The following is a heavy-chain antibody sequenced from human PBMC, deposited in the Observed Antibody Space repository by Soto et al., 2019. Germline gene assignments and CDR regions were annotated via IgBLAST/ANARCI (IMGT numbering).Heavy chain of an antibody. CDR2: IYYSGST. D-gene: IGHD6-13*01. CDR1: GGFLSSYY. J-gene: IGHJ5*02. V-gene: IGHV4-59*08. Sequence: SETLSLTCTVSGGFLSSYYWSWIRQPPGKGLEWIGYIYYSGSTNYNPSLKSRVTISVDTSKNQFSLKLSSVTAADTAMDYFGRRSSRKESKGGWPGPACFAPWGQEPLVTVSS. CDR3: GRRSSRKESKGGWPGPACFAP.